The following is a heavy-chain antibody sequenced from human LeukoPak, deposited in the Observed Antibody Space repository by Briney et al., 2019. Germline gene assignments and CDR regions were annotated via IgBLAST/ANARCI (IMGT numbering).Heavy chain of an antibody. CDR3: AKDRSIGTYYTFDH. Sequence: PGGSLRLSCAASGFTVSNNYMSWVRQAPGKGLEWVSVIYSGGSTYYADSVKGRFTVSRDNSKNSLYLQMNSLTAADTAVYYCAKDRSIGTYYTFDHWGQGTLVTVSS. CDR2: IYSGGST. V-gene: IGHV3-53*01. CDR1: GFTVSNNY. J-gene: IGHJ4*02. D-gene: IGHD1-26*01.